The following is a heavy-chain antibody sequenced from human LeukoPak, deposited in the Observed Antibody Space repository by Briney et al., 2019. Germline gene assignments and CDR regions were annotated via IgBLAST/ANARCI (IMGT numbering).Heavy chain of an antibody. CDR3: ARAISGYDFDY. V-gene: IGHV1-18*04. Sequence: ASVKVSCKASGYTFTGYYMHWVRQAPGQGLEWMGWINPNNGNTNYAQKLQGRVTMTTDTSTSTAYMELRSLRSDDTAVYHCARAISGYDFDYWGQGTLVTVSS. CDR1: GYTFTGYY. D-gene: IGHD5-12*01. J-gene: IGHJ4*02. CDR2: INPNNGNT.